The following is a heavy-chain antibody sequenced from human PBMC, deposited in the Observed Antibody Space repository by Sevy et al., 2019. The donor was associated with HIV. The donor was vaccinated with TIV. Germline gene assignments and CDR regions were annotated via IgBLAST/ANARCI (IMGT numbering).Heavy chain of an antibody. V-gene: IGHV1-18*01. CDR2: ISAYNGDT. J-gene: IGHJ4*02. CDR1: GYTFTSYG. CDR3: ARDPARIAARPPDY. Sequence: ASVKVSCKASGYTFTSYGISWVRQAPGQGLEWMGWISAYNGDTNYAQKLQGRVTMTTDTSTSTAYMELRSLRSDDTAVYYCARDPARIAARPPDYWGQGTLVTVSS. D-gene: IGHD6-6*01.